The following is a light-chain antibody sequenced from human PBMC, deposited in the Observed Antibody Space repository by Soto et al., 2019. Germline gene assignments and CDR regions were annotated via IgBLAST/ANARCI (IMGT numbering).Light chain of an antibody. CDR2: DAS. J-gene: IGKJ2*01. V-gene: IGKV1-5*01. Sequence: DIQMTQSPSTLSASVGDRVTITCRASQSISSWLAWYQQKPGKAPKLLIYDASSLQDGVPSRFSATGSSTDFTLTISSLQPDDFATYYCQQSYSSPMFTFGQGTKVDIK. CDR1: QSISSW. CDR3: QQSYSSPMFT.